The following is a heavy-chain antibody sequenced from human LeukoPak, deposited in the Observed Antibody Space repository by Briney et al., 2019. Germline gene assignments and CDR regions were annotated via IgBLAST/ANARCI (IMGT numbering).Heavy chain of an antibody. CDR3: ASLTPMITFGGVIVSPPGYFDY. V-gene: IGHV4-34*01. D-gene: IGHD3-16*02. CDR2: INHSGST. Sequence: SETLSLTCAVYGGSFSGYYWSWIRQPPGKGLEWIGEINHSGSTNYNPSLKSRVTISVDTSKNQFSLKLSSVTAADTAVYYCASLTPMITFGGVIVSPPGYFDYWGQGTLVTVSS. CDR1: GGSFSGYY. J-gene: IGHJ4*02.